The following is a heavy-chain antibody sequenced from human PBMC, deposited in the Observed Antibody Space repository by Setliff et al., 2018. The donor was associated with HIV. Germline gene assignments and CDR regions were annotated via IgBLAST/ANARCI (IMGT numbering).Heavy chain of an antibody. CDR3: ARGGEGYCTANDCYTDAFHF. CDR1: GFTFSSYW. V-gene: IGHV3-74*01. CDR2: LNNDGGST. Sequence: PGGSLRLSCAASGFTFSSYWMHWVRQAPGKGLVWVSRLNNDGGSTDYADSVKGRFTISRDNAKNTLYLQMNSLSAEDTALYYCARGGEGYCTANDCYTDAFHFWGQGSLVTVSS. D-gene: IGHD2-8*01. J-gene: IGHJ3*01.